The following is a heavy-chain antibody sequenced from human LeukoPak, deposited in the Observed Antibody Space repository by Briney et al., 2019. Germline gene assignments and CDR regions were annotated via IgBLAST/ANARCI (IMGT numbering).Heavy chain of an antibody. Sequence: ASVKVSCKASGYTFSGYYMHWVRQAPGQGLEWMGWINPNSGGTNYAQKFQGRVTMTRDTSISTAYMELSRLRSDDTAVYYCARGYSSTTGFDYWGQGTLVTVSS. CDR2: INPNSGGT. CDR1: GYTFSGYY. J-gene: IGHJ4*02. D-gene: IGHD6-13*01. V-gene: IGHV1-2*02. CDR3: ARGYSSTTGFDY.